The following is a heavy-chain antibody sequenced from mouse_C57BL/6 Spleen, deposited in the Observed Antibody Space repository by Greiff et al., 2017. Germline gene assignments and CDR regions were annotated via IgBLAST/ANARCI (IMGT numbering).Heavy chain of an antibody. Sequence: EVQLVESGEGLVKPGGSLKLSCAASGFTFSSYAMSWVRQTPEKRLEWVAYISSGGDYTYYADTVKGRFTISRDNARNTLYLQMSSLKSEDTAMYYCTRDQDYDYDVPYAMDYWGQGTSVTVSS. CDR1: GFTFSSYA. D-gene: IGHD2-4*01. CDR2: ISSGGDYT. CDR3: TRDQDYDYDVPYAMDY. J-gene: IGHJ4*01. V-gene: IGHV5-9-1*02.